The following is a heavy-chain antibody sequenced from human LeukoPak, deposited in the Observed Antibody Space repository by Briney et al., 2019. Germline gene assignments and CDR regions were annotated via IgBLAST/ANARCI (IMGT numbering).Heavy chain of an antibody. CDR2: ISQNGDS. CDR1: GGSLSFYY. V-gene: IGHV4-34*01. D-gene: IGHD2-15*01. J-gene: IGHJ5*02. Sequence: SETLSLTCGGSGGSLSFYYWSWIRQSPGKGMEWIAEISQNGDSNYNMSLKSRVTISLDKSKNQVSLKLNSVTAADTAVYYCARVDGSCSGGSCPSGNWFDPWGQGTLVTVS. CDR3: ARVDGSCSGGSCPSGNWFDP.